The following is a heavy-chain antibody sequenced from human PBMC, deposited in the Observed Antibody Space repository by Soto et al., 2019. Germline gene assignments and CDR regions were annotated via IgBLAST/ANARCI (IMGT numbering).Heavy chain of an antibody. D-gene: IGHD3-16*02. CDR1: SASLDSDN. CDR3: SEMEGLGEISPFFDH. Sequence: QVHLQESGPGLVKPSETLSLTCAVSSASLDSDNWSWIRQPPGKGLEWIGYIYPNGRTKYNPSHRGRVAISINKSKNPFPRRFDFVFAGDAVVYFCSEMEGLGEISPFFDHWGQGTLVTVSS. CDR2: IYPNGRT. V-gene: IGHV4-59*03. J-gene: IGHJ4*02.